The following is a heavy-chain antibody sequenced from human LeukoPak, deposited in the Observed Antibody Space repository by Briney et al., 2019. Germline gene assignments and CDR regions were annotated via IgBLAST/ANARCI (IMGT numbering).Heavy chain of an antibody. J-gene: IGHJ5*02. Sequence: AASVKVSFKTSGYSLTDYYMHWVRQAPGQGLEWMGWINPNSGGTSSAQKFQGRVTMTRDTSISTVYMEVSWLTSDDTAIYYCARADRLHGGPYLIGPWGQGTLVTVSS. V-gene: IGHV1-2*02. CDR3: ARADRLHGGPYLIGP. CDR2: INPNSGGT. D-gene: IGHD2-21*01. CDR1: GYSLTDYY.